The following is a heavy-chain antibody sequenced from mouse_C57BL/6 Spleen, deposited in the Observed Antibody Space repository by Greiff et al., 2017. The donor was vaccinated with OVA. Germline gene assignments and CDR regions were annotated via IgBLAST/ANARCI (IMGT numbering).Heavy chain of an antibody. CDR3: ARFWRYFDV. CDR2: IYPGDGDT. CDR1: GYAFSSSW. J-gene: IGHJ1*03. Sequence: VQLQQSGPELVKPGASVKISCKASGYAFSSSWMNWVKQRPGKGLEWVGRIYPGDGDTNYNGTFKGKATLTADKSSSTAYMQLSSLTSEDAAVYLCARFWRYFDVWGTGTTVTVSS. V-gene: IGHV1-82*01.